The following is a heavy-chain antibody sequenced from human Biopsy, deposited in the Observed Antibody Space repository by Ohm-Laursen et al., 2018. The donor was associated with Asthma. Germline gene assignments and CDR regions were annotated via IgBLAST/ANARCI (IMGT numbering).Heavy chain of an antibody. CDR2: IYDSGST. CDR3: ASLKYDTGGIAFRYYFDF. V-gene: IGHV4-31*03. CDR1: GGSISSGGYY. D-gene: IGHD2-8*02. J-gene: IGHJ4*02. Sequence: TLSLTCSVSGGSISSGGYYWSWIRQHPGKGLEWIGYIYDSGSTYYNPSLKSRLTIAVDPSKNQFSLKVTSVTAADTAVYYCASLKYDTGGIAFRYYFDFWGQGTLVTVSS.